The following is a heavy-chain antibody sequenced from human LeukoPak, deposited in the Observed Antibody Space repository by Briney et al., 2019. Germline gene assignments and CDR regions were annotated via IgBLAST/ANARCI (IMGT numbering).Heavy chain of an antibody. V-gene: IGHV3-21*01. CDR3: ARDIVVVPAAMLGNYYYGMDV. Sequence: GGSLRLSCAASGFTFGTYAMSWVRQAPGKGLEWVSSISSSSSYIYYADSVKGRFTISRDNAKNSLYLQMNSLRAEDTAVYYCARDIVVVPAAMLGNYYYGMDVWGQGTTVTVSS. CDR2: ISSSSSYI. J-gene: IGHJ6*02. CDR1: GFTFGTYA. D-gene: IGHD2-2*01.